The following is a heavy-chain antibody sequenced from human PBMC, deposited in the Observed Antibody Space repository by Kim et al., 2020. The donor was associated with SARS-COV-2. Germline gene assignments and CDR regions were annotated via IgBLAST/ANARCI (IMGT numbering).Heavy chain of an antibody. CDR3: ARTLDYGDSKYYFDY. D-gene: IGHD4-17*01. V-gene: IGHV3-48*02. Sequence: GGSLRLSCAASGFTFSSYSISWVRQAPGKGLEWVSYISSDSDMYYADSVKGRFAISRDNAMKSVFLQMNSLRDEDTAVYFCARTLDYGDSKYYFDYWGQGALVTVAS. CDR2: ISSDSDM. CDR1: GFTFSSYS. J-gene: IGHJ4*02.